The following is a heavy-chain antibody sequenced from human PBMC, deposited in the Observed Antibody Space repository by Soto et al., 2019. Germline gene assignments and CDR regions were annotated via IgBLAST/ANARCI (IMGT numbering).Heavy chain of an antibody. CDR1: GFTFSTYV. Sequence: GGSLRLSCAASGFTFSTYVMSWVRQAPGKGLEWVSGVTSGATAYYADSVKGRFTISRDNSKNTLYLQMDSLRAEDTAVYYCANGALADGSLHYFGCWGLQTLGSVSS. V-gene: IGHV3-23*01. CDR3: ANGALADGSLHYFGC. CDR2: VTSGATA. J-gene: IGHJ4*02. D-gene: IGHD2-15*01.